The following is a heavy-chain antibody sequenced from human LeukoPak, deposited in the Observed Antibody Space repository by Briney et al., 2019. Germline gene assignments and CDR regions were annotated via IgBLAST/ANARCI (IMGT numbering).Heavy chain of an antibody. CDR3: AKDSAPYYYKYYFDY. D-gene: IGHD3-22*01. CDR2: ISGSGGTT. V-gene: IGHV3-23*01. CDR1: GSTFSSYA. Sequence: GGSLRHSCAASGSTFSSYAMSWVRQAPGKGLEWVSGISGSGGTTYYADSVKGRFTISRDNSKNTLYLQMNSLRAEDTAVYYCAKDSAPYYYKYYFDYWGQGTLVTVSS. J-gene: IGHJ4*02.